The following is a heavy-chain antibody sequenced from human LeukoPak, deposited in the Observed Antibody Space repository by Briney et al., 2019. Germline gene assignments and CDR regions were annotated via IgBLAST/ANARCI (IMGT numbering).Heavy chain of an antibody. CDR1: GGSISSYY. D-gene: IGHD4-17*01. Sequence: ETLSLTCTVSGGSISSYYWSWIRQPPGKGLEWVSAISGSGGSTYYADSVKGRFTISRDNSKNTLYLQMNSLRAEDTAVYYCAIGYGDYGYWGQGTLVTVSS. V-gene: IGHV3-23*01. CDR3: AIGYGDYGY. CDR2: ISGSGGST. J-gene: IGHJ4*02.